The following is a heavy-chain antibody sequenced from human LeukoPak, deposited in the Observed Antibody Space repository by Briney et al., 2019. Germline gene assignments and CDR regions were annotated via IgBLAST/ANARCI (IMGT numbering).Heavy chain of an antibody. CDR3: AKGCLCYSGLSSWFDP. J-gene: IGHJ5*02. Sequence: GGSLRLSCAASGFSVSTNYMSWVRQAPEKGLEWVSGISGSGTPYYADSVKGRFTISRDSSKDTLYLQMNSLRAEDTAVYYCAKGCLCYSGLSSWFDPWGQGTLVTVSS. D-gene: IGHD2-15*01. V-gene: IGHV3-23*01. CDR1: GFSVSTNY. CDR2: ISGSGTP.